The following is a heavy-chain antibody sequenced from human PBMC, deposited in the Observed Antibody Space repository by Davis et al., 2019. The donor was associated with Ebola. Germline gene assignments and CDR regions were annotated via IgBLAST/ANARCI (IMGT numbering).Heavy chain of an antibody. J-gene: IGHJ4*02. V-gene: IGHV1-18*01. Sequence: AASVKVSCKASGYTFISYGISWVRQAPGQGPEWMGLISTFYGKTKYVQKFQGRVTMTRDKSTSTVYMELRSLRSDDTAVYYCARGLDFGDYTDYWGQGTLVTVAS. CDR3: ARGLDFGDYTDY. CDR2: ISTFYGKT. CDR1: GYTFISYG. D-gene: IGHD4-17*01.